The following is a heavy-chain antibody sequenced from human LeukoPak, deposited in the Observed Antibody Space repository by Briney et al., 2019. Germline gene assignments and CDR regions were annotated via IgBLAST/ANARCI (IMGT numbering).Heavy chain of an antibody. CDR1: GGSISSSTYY. D-gene: IGHD3-22*01. V-gene: IGHV4-39*07. J-gene: IGHJ4*02. CDR3: ARSILRYYYNASGYYPYYFDY. Sequence: SETLSLTCTVSGGSISSSTYYWGWIRQPPGKGLEWIGNIYYSGSPYYNPSLKSRVIMSVDTSKNQFSLALRSVTAADTAVYYCARSILRYYYNASGYYPYYFDYWGQGMLVAVSS. CDR2: IYYSGSP.